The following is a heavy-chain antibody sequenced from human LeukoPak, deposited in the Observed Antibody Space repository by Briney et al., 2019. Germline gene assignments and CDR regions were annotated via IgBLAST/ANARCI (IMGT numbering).Heavy chain of an antibody. V-gene: IGHV4-39*01. CDR3: ARRAGGWFDY. CDR2: IYYSGST. J-gene: IGHJ4*02. D-gene: IGHD2-15*01. Sequence: PSETLSLTCTVSGGSVSSSSYHWDWIRQPPGKGLEWIGSIYYSGSTYYNPSLKNRVTISVDTSKNQFSLKLSSVSAADTAVYYCARRAGGWFDYWGQETLVTVSS. CDR1: GGSVSSSSYH.